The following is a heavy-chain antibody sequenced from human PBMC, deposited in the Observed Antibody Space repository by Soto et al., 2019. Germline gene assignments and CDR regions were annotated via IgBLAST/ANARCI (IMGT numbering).Heavy chain of an antibody. CDR3: VRRHVSATGIDWFDP. D-gene: IGHD6-13*01. CDR2: IDAANGDT. Sequence: ASVKVSCKASGYTFTSYGIHWVRQAPGQRLEWMGWIDAANGDTKYSPKFQGRVTITRDTSASTAYMELSSLRSEDTAVYYCVRRHVSATGIDWFDPWGQGTLVTVSS. CDR1: GYTFTSYG. V-gene: IGHV1-3*01. J-gene: IGHJ5*02.